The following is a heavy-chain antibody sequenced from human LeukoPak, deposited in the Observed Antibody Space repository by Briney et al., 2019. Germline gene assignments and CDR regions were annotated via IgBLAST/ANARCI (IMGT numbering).Heavy chain of an antibody. V-gene: IGHV3-48*03. J-gene: IGHJ6*02. Sequence: GGSLRLSCAASGFTFSSYEMNWVRQAPGKGLEWVSYISSSGSTIYYADSVKGRFTISRDNAKNSLYLQMNSLRAEDTAVYYCASLDHYYYYGMDVWGQGTTVTVSS. CDR3: ASLDHYYYYGMDV. CDR2: ISSSGSTI. CDR1: GFTFSSYE.